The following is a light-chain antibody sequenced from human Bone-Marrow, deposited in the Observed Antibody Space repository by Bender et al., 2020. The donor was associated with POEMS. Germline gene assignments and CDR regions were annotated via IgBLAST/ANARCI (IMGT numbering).Light chain of an antibody. CDR1: SSDVGGYKY. J-gene: IGLJ2*01. CDR2: EVS. Sequence: QSALTQPASVSGSPGQSVTVTCTGTSSDVGGYKYVSWYQQHPGKAPKLLIYEVSNRPSGISNRFSGSKSGNTASLTISGLQAEDEAAYYCSSYKVSDPPVVFGGGTKLTVL. V-gene: IGLV2-14*01. CDR3: SSYKVSDPPVV.